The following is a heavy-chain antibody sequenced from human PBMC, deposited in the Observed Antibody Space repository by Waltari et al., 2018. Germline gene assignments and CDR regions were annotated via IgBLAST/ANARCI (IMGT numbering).Heavy chain of an antibody. V-gene: IGHV4-61*09. CDR2: IYTSGST. CDR3: AVREWELLKRGAFDI. Sequence: QVQLQESGPGLVKPSQTLSLTCTVSGGSISSGSYYWSWIRQPAGKGLEWIGYIYTSGSTNYNPSLKSRVTISVDTSKNQFSLKLSSVTAADTAVYCCAVREWELLKRGAFDIWGQGTMVTVSS. CDR1: GGSISSGSYY. J-gene: IGHJ3*02. D-gene: IGHD1-26*01.